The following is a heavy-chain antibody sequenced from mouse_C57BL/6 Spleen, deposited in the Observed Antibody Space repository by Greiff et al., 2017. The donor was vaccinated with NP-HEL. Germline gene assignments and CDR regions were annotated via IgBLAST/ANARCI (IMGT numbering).Heavy chain of an antibody. J-gene: IGHJ2*01. Sequence: DVKLQESGPGLVKPSQSLSLTCSVTGYSITSGYYWNWIRQFPGNKLEWMGYISYDGSNNYNPSLKNRISITRDTSKNQFFLKLNSVTTEDTATYYCARDDYDLYFDYWGQGTTLTVSS. CDR3: ARDDYDLYFDY. CDR2: ISYDGSN. D-gene: IGHD2-3*01. V-gene: IGHV3-6*01. CDR1: GYSITSGYY.